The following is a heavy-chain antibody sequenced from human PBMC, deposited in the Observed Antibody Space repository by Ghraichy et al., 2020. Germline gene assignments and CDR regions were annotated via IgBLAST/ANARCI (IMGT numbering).Heavy chain of an antibody. V-gene: IGHV3-30*03. CDR1: GFTFSSFG. CDR2: ISYDGGNY. CDR3: ARRYSYTYTYFDY. D-gene: IGHD5-18*01. Sequence: GGSLRLSCAASGFTFSSFGMHWVRQAPGKGLEWVAIISYDGGNYHYADSVKGRFSISRDNSNTTLYLQMNSLRAEDTAVYYCARRYSYTYTYFDYWGQGTLVTVSS. J-gene: IGHJ4*02.